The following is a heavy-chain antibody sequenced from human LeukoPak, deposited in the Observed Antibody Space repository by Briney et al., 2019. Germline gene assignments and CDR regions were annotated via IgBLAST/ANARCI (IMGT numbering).Heavy chain of an antibody. CDR2: IYHSGST. J-gene: IGHJ4*02. CDR1: GYSISSGYY. D-gene: IGHD4-17*01. Sequence: PSETLSLTCTVSGYSISSGYYWGWIRQPPGKGLEWVGSIYHSGSTYYNPSLKSRVTISVDTSKNQFSLKLSSVTAADTAVYYCASNQDYGDYLSYWGQGTLVTVSS. V-gene: IGHV4-38-2*02. CDR3: ASNQDYGDYLSY.